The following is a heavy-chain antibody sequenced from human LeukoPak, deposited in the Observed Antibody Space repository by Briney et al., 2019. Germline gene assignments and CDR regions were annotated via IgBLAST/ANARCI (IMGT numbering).Heavy chain of an antibody. CDR2: IIPIFGTA. D-gene: IGHD1-1*01. CDR1: GGTFSSYA. CDR3: ARTNNWNDMGY. Sequence: GASVKVSCKASGGTFSSYAISWVRQAPGQGLEWTGGIIPIFGTANYAQKFQGRVTITTDESTSTAYMELSSLRSEDTAVYYCARTNNWNDMGYWGQGTLVTVSS. V-gene: IGHV1-69*05. J-gene: IGHJ4*02.